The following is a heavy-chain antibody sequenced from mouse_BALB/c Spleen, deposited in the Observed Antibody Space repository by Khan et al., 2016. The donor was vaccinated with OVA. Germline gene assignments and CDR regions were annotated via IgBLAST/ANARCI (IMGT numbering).Heavy chain of an antibody. CDR3: ARTTMILGFTY. CDR2: IDPANGNT. CDR1: AFTIKDTY. D-gene: IGHD2-4*01. V-gene: IGHV14-3*02. Sequence: MQLEESGAELVKPGASVKLSCTASAFTIKDTYMHWVKQRPEQGLEWIGRIDPANGNTKYDPKFQGKATITADTSSNTAYLHLSSLTSEDIADYYCARTTMILGFTYWGQGTLVTVSA. J-gene: IGHJ3*01.